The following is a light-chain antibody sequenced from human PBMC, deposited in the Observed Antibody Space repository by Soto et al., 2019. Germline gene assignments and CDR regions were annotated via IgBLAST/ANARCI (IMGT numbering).Light chain of an antibody. CDR3: MQALQTLTPMYT. Sequence: DIVMTQSPLSLPVTPGEPASISCRSSQSLLHSNGYNYLDWYLQKPGQSPQLLIYLGSNRASGVPDRFSGSGSGTDFTLKISRVEAEYVGVYYCMQALQTLTPMYTFGQGTKLEIK. J-gene: IGKJ2*01. V-gene: IGKV2-28*01. CDR2: LGS. CDR1: QSLLHSNGYNY.